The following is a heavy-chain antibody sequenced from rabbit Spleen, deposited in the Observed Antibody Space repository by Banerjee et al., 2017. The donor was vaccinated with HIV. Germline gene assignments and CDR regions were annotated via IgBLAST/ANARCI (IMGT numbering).Heavy chain of an antibody. CDR1: GFSFSSSYY. D-gene: IGHD8-1*01. CDR3: ARDTGTSFSSYGMDL. Sequence: QSLEESGGGLVQPEGSLTLTCTASGFSFSSSYYMCWVRQAPGKGLEWIACIYAGSSGYTYYANWAKGRFTISKTSSTTVTLQMTSLAAADTATYFCARDTGTSFSSYGMDLWGPGTLVTVS. CDR2: IYAGSSGYT. J-gene: IGHJ6*01. V-gene: IGHV1S40*01.